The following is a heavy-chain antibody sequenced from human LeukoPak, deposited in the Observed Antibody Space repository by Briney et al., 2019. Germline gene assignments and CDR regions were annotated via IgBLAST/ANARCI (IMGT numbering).Heavy chain of an antibody. V-gene: IGHV3-23*01. CDR1: GFTFSSYA. CDR2: IGYTGDST. D-gene: IGHD4-23*01. Sequence: GGSLRLSCAASGFTFSSYAMNWVSQAPGKGLEWVSVIGYTGDSTFYADSVKGRFTVSRDSSKNTLFLHMNSLRAEDTALYYCAKSPTVDAAFDIWGQGTMVTVSS. J-gene: IGHJ3*02. CDR3: AKSPTVDAAFDI.